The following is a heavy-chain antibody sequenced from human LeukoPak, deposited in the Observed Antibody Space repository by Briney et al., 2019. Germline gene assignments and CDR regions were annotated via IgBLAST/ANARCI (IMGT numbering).Heavy chain of an antibody. V-gene: IGHV4-59*08. CDR2: IYYSGST. J-gene: IGHJ4*02. CDR1: GGSISSYY. CDR3: ARRGGSGWYFDY. D-gene: IGHD6-19*01. Sequence: SETLSLTCTVSGGSISSYYWSWIRQPPGKGLEWIGYIYYSGSTNYNPSLKSRVTISVDTSKNQFSLKLSSVTAADTAVYYCARRGGSGWYFDYWGQGTLVTVSS.